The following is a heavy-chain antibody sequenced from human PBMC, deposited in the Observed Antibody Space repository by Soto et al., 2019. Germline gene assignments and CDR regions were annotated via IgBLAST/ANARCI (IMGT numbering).Heavy chain of an antibody. D-gene: IGHD3-22*01. CDR2: IKSKTDGGTT. V-gene: IGHV3-15*07. CDR3: TTTYYYDSSGYYSLWYFDL. J-gene: IGHJ2*01. Sequence: EVQLVESGGGLVKPGGSLRLSCAASGFTFSNAWMNWVRQAPGKGLEWVGRIKSKTDGGTTDYAAPVKGRFTISRDDSTNTLYLQMNSLKTEDTAVYYCTTTYYYDSSGYYSLWYFDLWGRGTLVTVSS. CDR1: GFTFSNAW.